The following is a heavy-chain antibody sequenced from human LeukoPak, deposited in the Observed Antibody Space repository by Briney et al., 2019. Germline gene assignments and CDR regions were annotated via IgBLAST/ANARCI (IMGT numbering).Heavy chain of an antibody. Sequence: SETLSLTCAVYGGSLSGYYWSWIRQHPGKGLEWIGYIYYSGSTYYNPSLKSRVTISVDTSKNQFSLKLSSVTAADTAVYYCARGPSYSGSYYADYWGQGTLVTVSS. CDR2: IYYSGST. CDR1: GGSLSGYY. CDR3: ARGPSYSGSYYADY. J-gene: IGHJ4*02. V-gene: IGHV4-31*11. D-gene: IGHD1-26*01.